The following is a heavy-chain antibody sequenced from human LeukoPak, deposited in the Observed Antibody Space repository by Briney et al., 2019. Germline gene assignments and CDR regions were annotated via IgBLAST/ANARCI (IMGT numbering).Heavy chain of an antibody. Sequence: PSETLSLTCTVSGGSISSSSYYWGWIRQPPGKGLEWIGYIYYSGSTNYNPSLKSRVTISVDTSKNQFSLKLSSVTAADTAVYYCARDRYYYGSGTNYYYYYMDVWGKGTTVTISS. D-gene: IGHD3-10*01. CDR3: ARDRYYYGSGTNYYYYYMDV. J-gene: IGHJ6*03. CDR2: IYYSGST. CDR1: GGSISSSSYY. V-gene: IGHV4-61*01.